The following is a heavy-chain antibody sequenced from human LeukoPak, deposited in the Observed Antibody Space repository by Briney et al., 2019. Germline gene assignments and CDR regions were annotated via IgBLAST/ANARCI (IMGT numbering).Heavy chain of an antibody. CDR3: ASSYDSSPGDAFDI. J-gene: IGHJ3*02. CDR1: GGSISSGGYY. V-gene: IGHV4-31*03. CDR2: IYYSGST. Sequence: PSETLSLTSTVSGGSISSGGYYWSWIRQHPGKGLEWIGYIYYSGSTYYNPSLKSRVTISVDTSKNQFSLKLSSVTAADTAVYYCASSYDSSPGDAFDIWGQGTMVTVSS. D-gene: IGHD3-22*01.